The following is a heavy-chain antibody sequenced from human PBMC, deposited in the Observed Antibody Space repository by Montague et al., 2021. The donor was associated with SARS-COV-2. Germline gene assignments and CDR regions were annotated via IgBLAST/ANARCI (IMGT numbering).Heavy chain of an antibody. Sequence: SETLSLTCTVSGGSLNNYFWSWIRQPPGKGLEWVGYISDSGSTKYNPSLQSRVTISVDTARNQLSLKLLSVTAADTAFYYCARVDSSGPGEYWGQGILVSASS. D-gene: IGHD3-22*01. CDR3: ARVDSSGPGEY. J-gene: IGHJ4*02. CDR2: ISDSGST. CDR1: GGSLNNYF. V-gene: IGHV4-59*08.